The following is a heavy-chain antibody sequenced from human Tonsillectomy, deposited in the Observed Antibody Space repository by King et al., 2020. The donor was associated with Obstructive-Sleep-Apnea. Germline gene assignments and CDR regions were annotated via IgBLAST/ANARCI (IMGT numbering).Heavy chain of an antibody. J-gene: IGHJ6*02. D-gene: IGHD5-24*01. CDR1: GGAISSYY. CDR3: AREYGMATSYYYYYGMDV. Sequence: GTLALTCAGAGGAISSYYWSGIRQPAGKGLGWMGRSSTRGGTNCNPSLKSRGPMSVDTSKNQFSLKLSAVTAADTAVYYCAREYGMATSYYYYYGMDVWGQGTTVTVSS. CDR2: SSTRGGT. V-gene: IGHV4-4*07.